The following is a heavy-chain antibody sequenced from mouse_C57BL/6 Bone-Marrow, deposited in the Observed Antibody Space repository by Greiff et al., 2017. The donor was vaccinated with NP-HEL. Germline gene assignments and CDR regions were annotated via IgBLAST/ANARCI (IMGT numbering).Heavy chain of an antibody. J-gene: IGHJ3*01. CDR3: ARPPGFFAY. V-gene: IGHV5-6*02. CDR1: GFTFSSYG. Sequence: EVMLVESGGDLVKPGGSLKLSCAASGFTFSSYGMSWVRQTPDKRLEWVATISSGGSYTYYPDSVKGRFPISRDNAKNTLYLQMGSLKSEDTAMYYCARPPGFFAYWGQGTLVTVSA. CDR2: ISSGGSYT.